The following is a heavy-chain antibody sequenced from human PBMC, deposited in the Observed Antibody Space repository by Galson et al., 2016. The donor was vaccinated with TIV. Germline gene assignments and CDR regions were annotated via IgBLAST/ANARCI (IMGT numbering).Heavy chain of an antibody. Sequence: SVKVSCKASTYTSTNYYMHWVRQAPGQGLEWMGIISPSGSSTTFAPNFQGRLTMTRDTSTSTVYMDLCRLKSEDTAVYYCAGGGTDNGGSGYLDYWGQGTLVTVSS. CDR2: ISPSGSST. D-gene: IGHD4-23*01. V-gene: IGHV1-46*01. CDR3: AGGGTDNGGSGYLDY. CDR1: TYTSTNYY. J-gene: IGHJ4*02.